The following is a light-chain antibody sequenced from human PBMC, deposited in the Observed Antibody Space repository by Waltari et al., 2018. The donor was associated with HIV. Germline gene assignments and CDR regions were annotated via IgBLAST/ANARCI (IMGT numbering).Light chain of an antibody. J-gene: IGKJ2*01. CDR3: HQYGLSPYN. V-gene: IGKV3-20*01. Sequence: EIAYRQSPGTLYWSPGERATLSCRASQSVSYNYLAWYQQKPGQAPRLLIHGASSRATGIPDRFSGSGSGTDFTLTISRVEPEDVAVYYCHQYGLSPYNFGQGTKLQIK. CDR2: GAS. CDR1: QSVSYNY.